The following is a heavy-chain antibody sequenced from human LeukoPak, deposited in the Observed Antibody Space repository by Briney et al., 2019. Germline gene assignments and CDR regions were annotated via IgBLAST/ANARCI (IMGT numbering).Heavy chain of an antibody. CDR1: GFTVSTNY. CDR2: IYSGGST. J-gene: IGHJ4*02. D-gene: IGHD3-10*01. V-gene: IGHV3-66*01. Sequence: GGSLRLSCAASGFTVSTNYMSWVRQAPGKGLVWVSVIYSGGSTYYADSVKGRFTISRDNSKKTLYLQMNSLRAEDTAVYYCARWFFKQKGLDYWGQGTLVTVSS. CDR3: ARWFFKQKGLDY.